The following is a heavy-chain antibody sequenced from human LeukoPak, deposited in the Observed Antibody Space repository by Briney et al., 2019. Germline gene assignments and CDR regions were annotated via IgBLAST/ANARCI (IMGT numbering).Heavy chain of an antibody. J-gene: IGHJ5*02. D-gene: IGHD6-19*01. V-gene: IGHV1-3*01. CDR2: INAGNGNT. CDR3: ARSPVAGVDWFDP. CDR1: GYTFTSYA. Sequence: GASVKVSCKASGYTFTSYAMHWVRQAPGQRLEWMGWINAGNGNTKYSQKFQGRVTITRDTSASTAYMELSSLRSEDTAVYYCARSPVAGVDWFDPWGQGTLVTVSS.